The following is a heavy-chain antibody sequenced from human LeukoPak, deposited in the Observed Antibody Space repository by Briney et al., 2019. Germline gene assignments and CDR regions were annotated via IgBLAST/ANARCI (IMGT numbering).Heavy chain of an antibody. V-gene: IGHV4-39*07. D-gene: IGHD3-10*01. CDR1: GGSISSSNYF. CDR2: IYYSGST. Sequence: SETLCLTCTVSGGSISSSNYFWGWIRQPPGKGLEWIESIYYSGSTYYNPSLKSRVTISVDTSKNQFSLKLSSVAAADTAVYFCARAPSLRIPMVRGVHALAHYFDYWGQGTLVTVSS. J-gene: IGHJ4*02. CDR3: ARAPSLRIPMVRGVHALAHYFDY.